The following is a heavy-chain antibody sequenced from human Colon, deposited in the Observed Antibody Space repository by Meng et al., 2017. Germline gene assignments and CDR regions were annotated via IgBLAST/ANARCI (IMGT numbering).Heavy chain of an antibody. CDR2: IYSGGST. D-gene: IGHD3-10*01. CDR3: ARGDNHYGY. Sequence: GESLKISCTASGFTFSSNSMSWVRQAPGKGLEWVSVIYSGGSTYYADSVKGRFTISRDNSENTLYLQMNTLRTEDTAVYYCARGDNHYGYWGQGTRVT. V-gene: IGHV3-66*02. J-gene: IGHJ4*02. CDR1: GFTFSSNS.